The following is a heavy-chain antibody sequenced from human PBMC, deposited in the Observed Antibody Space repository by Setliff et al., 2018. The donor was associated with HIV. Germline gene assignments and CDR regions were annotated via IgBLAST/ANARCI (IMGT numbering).Heavy chain of an antibody. CDR1: GFAFSTYA. J-gene: IGHJ5*02. Sequence: GGSLRLSCAASGFAFSTYAMSWVRQAPGKGLEWVSAISDSGGGTYYADSVKGRFTVSRGNSKYTLYLQMNSLRVEDTAVYYCAKDKGSSGRSAWGQGTLVTVS. CDR3: AKDKGSSGRSA. V-gene: IGHV3-23*01. D-gene: IGHD3-22*01. CDR2: ISDSGGGT.